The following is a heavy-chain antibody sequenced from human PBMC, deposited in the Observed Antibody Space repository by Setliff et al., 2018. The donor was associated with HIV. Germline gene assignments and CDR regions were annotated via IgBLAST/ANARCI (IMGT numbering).Heavy chain of an antibody. J-gene: IGHJ4*02. CDR1: GDSIKSHH. V-gene: IGHV4-4*07. D-gene: IGHD3-10*01. Sequence: SETLSLTCTVSGDSIKSHHWSWIRQPAGKGPEWIGRIYPSGNINYNPSLKSRLTMSIDTSKNQFSLKLSSVTATDTAVYYCARDAGPHYGSGPPLEYWGQGIQVTVSS. CDR3: ARDAGPHYGSGPPLEY. CDR2: IYPSGNI.